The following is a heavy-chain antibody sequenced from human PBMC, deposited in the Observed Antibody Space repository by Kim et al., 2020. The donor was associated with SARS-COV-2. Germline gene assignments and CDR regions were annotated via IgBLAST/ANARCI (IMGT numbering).Heavy chain of an antibody. CDR3: ARDDCSSTSCQIFDY. Sequence: ASVKVSCKASGYTFTSYGISWVRQPPGQGLEWMGWISAYNGNTNYAQKLQGRVTMTTDTSTSTAYMELRSLRSDDTAVYYCARDDCSSTSCQIFDYWGQGTLVTVSS. V-gene: IGHV1-18*01. CDR2: ISAYNGNT. J-gene: IGHJ4*02. D-gene: IGHD2-2*01. CDR1: GYTFTSYG.